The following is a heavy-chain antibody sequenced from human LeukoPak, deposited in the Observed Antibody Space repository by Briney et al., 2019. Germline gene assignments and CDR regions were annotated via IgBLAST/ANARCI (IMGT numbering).Heavy chain of an antibody. V-gene: IGHV4-59*01. CDR2: IYYSGYT. CDR3: ASSKTNGDSSGWYAWFDP. J-gene: IGHJ5*02. Sequence: SETVSLTCTVSGGSINSYYWSWIRQPPGKGLEWIGYIYYSGYTNYNPSLKSRVTISVDTSKNQFSLKLSSVTAADTAVYYCASSKTNGDSSGWYAWFDPWGQGTLVTVSS. CDR1: GGSINSYY. D-gene: IGHD6-19*01.